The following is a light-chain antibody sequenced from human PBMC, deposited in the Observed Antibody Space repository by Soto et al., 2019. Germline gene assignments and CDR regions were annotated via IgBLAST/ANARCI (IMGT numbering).Light chain of an antibody. CDR2: DVS. Sequence: EIVLTQSPATLSLSPGGRATLSCRASQTVSINLAWYQQRPGQAPRLLIYDVSNRATGIPARFSGSGSGTDFTLTISSLEPEDFAVYYCQQYSYSPPWTFGQGTKVEI. V-gene: IGKV3-11*01. CDR3: QQYSYSPPWT. J-gene: IGKJ1*01. CDR1: QTVSIN.